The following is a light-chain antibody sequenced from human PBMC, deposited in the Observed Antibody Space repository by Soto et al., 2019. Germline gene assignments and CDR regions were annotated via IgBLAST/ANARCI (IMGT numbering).Light chain of an antibody. CDR1: QSVSSSY. V-gene: IGKV3-20*01. CDR3: QQYGSSPPST. J-gene: IGKJ2*01. Sequence: EIVLTQSPGTLSLSPGERATLSCRASQSVSSSYLAWHQQKPGQAPRLLIYGASTRATGIPDRFSGSGSGTDFTLTISRLEPEDFAVYYCQQYGSSPPSTFGQGTKLEI. CDR2: GAS.